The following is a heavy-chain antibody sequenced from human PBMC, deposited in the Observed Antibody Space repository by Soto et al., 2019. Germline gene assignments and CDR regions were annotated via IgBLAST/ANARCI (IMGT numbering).Heavy chain of an antibody. CDR3: AREWMGKYRSSSSSSSSDGMDF. CDR2: IYHSGST. Sequence: WETLSLTCAVSRGSISRSNWLSGVRQPPGKGLEWIGEIYHSGSTNYNPSLKSRVTISVDKSKNQFSLKMSSVTAEDTDVYYCAREWMGKYRSSSSSSSSDGMDFWGQATPVTVSS. CDR1: RGSISRSNW. V-gene: IGHV4-4*02. J-gene: IGHJ6*02. D-gene: IGHD6-6*01.